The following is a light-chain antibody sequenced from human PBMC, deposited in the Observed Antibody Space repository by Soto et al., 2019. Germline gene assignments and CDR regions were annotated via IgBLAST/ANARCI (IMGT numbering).Light chain of an antibody. CDR1: QSVSSY. J-gene: IGKJ5*01. Sequence: EIVLTQSPATLTLSQGERATLSCRGSQSVSSYLAWYQQKPGQAHRLLIYDASNRATGIPARFSGSVSGTDFTPTISSLEPQDFAVYYGQQRSNWPPITFGQLTRLEIK. CDR2: DAS. V-gene: IGKV3-11*01. CDR3: QQRSNWPPIT.